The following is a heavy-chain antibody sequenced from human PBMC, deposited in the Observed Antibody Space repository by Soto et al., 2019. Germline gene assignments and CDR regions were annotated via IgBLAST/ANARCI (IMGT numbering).Heavy chain of an antibody. CDR3: ARPVRGSPEDV. V-gene: IGHV3-7*05. J-gene: IGHJ6*02. CDR1: GFTFSAYW. Sequence: EVQLVESGGGLVQPGGSLRLSCEASGFTFSAYWMGWVRQAPGTGLQWVATIKTDGSEKYYVDSVTGRFTISRDNDKNSLYLQLNTLRAKDTGVYYCARPVRGSPEDVWGQGTTVTVSS. D-gene: IGHD3-16*01. CDR2: IKTDGSEK.